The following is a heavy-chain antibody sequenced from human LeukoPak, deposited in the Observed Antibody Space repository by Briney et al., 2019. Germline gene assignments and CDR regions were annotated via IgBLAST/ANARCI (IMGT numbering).Heavy chain of an antibody. CDR2: VSYDGSDK. V-gene: IGHV3-30*14. Sequence: PGGSLRHFCAASGFPSSNYVMHWVRQAPGKGLEWVAVVSYDGSDKYYADSVKGRFTISRDNSKKTLYVQMNSRRGEDTAVYYVAYSVVSLPSYYIVTAVGGRGTTVTVSS. CDR3: AYSVVSLPSYYIVTAV. J-gene: IGHJ6*02. CDR1: GFPSSNYV. D-gene: IGHD2-21*01.